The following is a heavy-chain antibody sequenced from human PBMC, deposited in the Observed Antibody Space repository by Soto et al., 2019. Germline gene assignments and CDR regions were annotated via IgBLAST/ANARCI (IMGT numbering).Heavy chain of an antibody. Sequence: QVQVVQSGAEVKKPGSSVKVSCKASGGSFNNYGISWVRQAPGQGLEWMGGIIPVFGTPHYAQKFQDRVTITADESTSTVYMGGSSLTSEDTAVYYCARGDATKIVVTTYYGLDVWGQGTTVTVSS. J-gene: IGHJ6*02. CDR2: IIPVFGTP. CDR3: ARGDATKIVVTTYYGLDV. V-gene: IGHV1-69*12. D-gene: IGHD3-22*01. CDR1: GGSFNNYG.